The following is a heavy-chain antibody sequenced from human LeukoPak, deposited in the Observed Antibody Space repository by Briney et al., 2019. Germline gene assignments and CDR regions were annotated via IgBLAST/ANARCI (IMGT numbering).Heavy chain of an antibody. Sequence: GGSLRLSCAASGFTFSSYEMNWVRQAPGKGLEWVSYISSSGSNIYYADSVKGRFTISRDNAKNSLYLQMNSLRAEDTAVYYCARAAVLQYSSRFDYWGQGNLVTVSA. D-gene: IGHD6-13*01. CDR2: ISSSGSNI. J-gene: IGHJ4*02. CDR1: GFTFSSYE. CDR3: ARAAVLQYSSRFDY. V-gene: IGHV3-48*03.